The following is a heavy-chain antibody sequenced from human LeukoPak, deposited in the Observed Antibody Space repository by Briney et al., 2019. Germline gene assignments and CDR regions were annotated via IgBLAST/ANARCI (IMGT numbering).Heavy chain of an antibody. CDR3: AGGGRYYTMDY. J-gene: IGHJ4*02. D-gene: IGHD3-3*01. CDR2: IYTSGST. V-gene: IGHV4-61*02. CDR1: GGSISSGSYY. Sequence: SETLSLTCTVSGGSISSGSYYWSWIRQPAGKGLEWIGRIYTSGSTNYNPSPKSRVTISVDTSKNQFSLKLSSVTAADTAVYYCAGGGRYYTMDYWGQGTLVTVSS.